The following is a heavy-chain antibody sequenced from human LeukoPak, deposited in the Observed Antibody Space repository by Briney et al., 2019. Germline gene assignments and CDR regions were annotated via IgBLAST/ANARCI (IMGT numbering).Heavy chain of an antibody. V-gene: IGHV3-48*03. J-gene: IGHJ4*02. CDR3: ARYIAAAGPFFDY. CDR1: GFTFSSYE. CDR2: ISSSGSTI. Sequence: GGSLRLSCAASGFTFSSYEMNWVRQAPGKGLEWVSYISSSGSTIYYADSVKGRFTISRDNAKNSLYLQMNSLRAEDTAVYYCARYIAAAGPFFDYWGQGTLVTVSS. D-gene: IGHD6-13*01.